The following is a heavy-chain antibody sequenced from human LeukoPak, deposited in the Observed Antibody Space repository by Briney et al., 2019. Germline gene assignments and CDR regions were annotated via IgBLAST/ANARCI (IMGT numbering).Heavy chain of an antibody. D-gene: IGHD1-26*01. V-gene: IGHV3-48*03. J-gene: IGHJ4*02. CDR1: GFTFSNYE. CDR2: ISSSGSTI. Sequence: QPGGSLRLSCAASGFTFSNYEMNWVRQAPGKGLEWVSYISSSGSTIYYADSVKGRFTISRDNAKNSLYLQMNSPTAEDTAVYYCARDPSMSSGSYFDYWGQGTLVTVSP. CDR3: ARDPSMSSGSYFDY.